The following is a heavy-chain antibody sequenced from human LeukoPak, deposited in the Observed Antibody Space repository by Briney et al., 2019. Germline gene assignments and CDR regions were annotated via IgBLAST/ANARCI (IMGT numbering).Heavy chain of an antibody. CDR3: AKDVWGYCGGDCSFDY. J-gene: IGHJ4*02. D-gene: IGHD2-21*01. CDR2: IRYDGSNK. Sequence: GGSLRLSCAASGFTFSNYWMTWVRQAPGKGLEWVAFIRYDGSNKYYTDSVKGRFTISRDNSKNTLYLQMNSLRAEDTAVYYCAKDVWGYCGGDCSFDYWGQGTLVTVSS. CDR1: GFTFSNYW. V-gene: IGHV3-30*02.